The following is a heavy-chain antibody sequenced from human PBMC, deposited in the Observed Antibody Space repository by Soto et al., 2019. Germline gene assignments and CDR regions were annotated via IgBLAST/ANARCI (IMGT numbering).Heavy chain of an antibody. Sequence: PGGSLRLSCAASGFAFNTYSMHWVRQAPGRGLEWVAVISYDGSNKFYADSVKGRFTISRDNSKNTLYLEMHSLRGEDTAVYYCATVSPMGYFFDFWGQGTLVTVSS. J-gene: IGHJ4*02. CDR2: ISYDGSNK. V-gene: IGHV3-30-3*01. CDR1: GFAFNTYS. CDR3: ATVSPMGYFFDF.